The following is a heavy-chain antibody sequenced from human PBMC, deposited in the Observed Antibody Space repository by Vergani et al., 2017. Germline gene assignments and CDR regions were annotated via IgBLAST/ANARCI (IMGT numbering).Heavy chain of an antibody. Sequence: QLQLQESGSGLVKPSQTLSLTCAVPGGSISSGSYSWGWIRQPPGKGLEWIGYIYHSGSTYYNPSLKSRVTISVDRSKNQFSLKLSSVTAADTAVYYCARCSGYYYVCWIDPWGEGTLVTVSS. D-gene: IGHD3-22*01. CDR3: ARCSGYYYVCWIDP. CDR1: GGSISSGSYS. CDR2: IYHSGST. V-gene: IGHV4-30-2*01. J-gene: IGHJ5*01.